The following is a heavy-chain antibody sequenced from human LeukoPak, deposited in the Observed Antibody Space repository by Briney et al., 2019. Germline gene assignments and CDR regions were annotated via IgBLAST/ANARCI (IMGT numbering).Heavy chain of an antibody. V-gene: IGHV3-21*01. J-gene: IGHJ3*02. CDR3: AREPMTTAILDAFDI. Sequence: GGSLRLSCAASGFTFTSAAMTWVRQAPGKGLEWVSSISSSSNYIYYADSVKGRFTISRDSAKNSLYLQMNSLRAEDTAVYYCAREPMTTAILDAFDIWGQGTMVTVSP. CDR1: GFTFTSAA. CDR2: ISSSSNYI. D-gene: IGHD4-17*01.